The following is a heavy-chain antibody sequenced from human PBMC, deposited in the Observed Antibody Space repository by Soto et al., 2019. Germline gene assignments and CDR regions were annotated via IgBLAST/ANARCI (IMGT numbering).Heavy chain of an antibody. CDR3: ATRSKRLRYGMDV. CDR1: GFSFSSYG. V-gene: IGHV3-33*01. D-gene: IGHD3-16*01. J-gene: IGHJ6*02. CDR2: IWYDGSNK. Sequence: GGCLRLSCAASGFSFSSYGMHWVRQAPGKGLEWVADIWYDGSNKYYADAVKGRFTTSRDNSKNTLYLQMNSLRAEDTAVYYCATRSKRLRYGMDVWGQGTTVTVS.